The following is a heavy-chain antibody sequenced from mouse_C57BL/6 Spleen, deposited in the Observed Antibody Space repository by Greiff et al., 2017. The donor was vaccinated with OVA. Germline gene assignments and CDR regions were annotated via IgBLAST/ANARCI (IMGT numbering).Heavy chain of an antibody. CDR3: ARYGSIYYFDY. Sequence: VQLQQSGAELVRPGTSVKVSCKASGYAFTNYLIEWVKQRPGQGLEWIGVINPGSGGTNYNEKFKGKATLTADKSSSTAYMQLSSLTSEDSAVYFCARYGSIYYFDYWGQCTTLTVSS. J-gene: IGHJ2*01. V-gene: IGHV1-54*01. D-gene: IGHD1-1*01. CDR2: INPGSGGT. CDR1: GYAFTNYL.